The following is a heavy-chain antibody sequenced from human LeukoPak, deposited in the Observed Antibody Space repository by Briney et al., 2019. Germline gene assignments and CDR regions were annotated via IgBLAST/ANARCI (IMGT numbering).Heavy chain of an antibody. D-gene: IGHD3-16*01. J-gene: IGHJ4*02. Sequence: PEGSPRLSCAASGFTVSRNYMSWVRQAPGKGLEWFSVIYNDGSSDYADSVKGRFTISRDNSKSTLYLQMNSLRAEDTAVYYCARDRPFGGVLDFDYWGQGTLVTVSS. CDR2: IYNDGSS. V-gene: IGHV3-66*01. CDR1: GFTVSRNY. CDR3: ARDRPFGGVLDFDY.